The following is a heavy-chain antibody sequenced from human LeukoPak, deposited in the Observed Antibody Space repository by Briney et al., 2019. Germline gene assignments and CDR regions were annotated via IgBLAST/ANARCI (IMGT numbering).Heavy chain of an antibody. CDR3: ARESLTWLQSRTSWFDP. J-gene: IGHJ5*02. CDR2: INHSGST. CDR1: GGSFSGYY. V-gene: IGHV4-34*01. Sequence: SETLSLTCAVYGGSFSGYYWSWIRQPPGKGLEWIGEINHSGSTNYNPSLKSRVTISVDTSKNQFSLKLSSVTAADTAVYYCARESLTWLQSRTSWFDPWGQGTLVTVSS. D-gene: IGHD5-24*01.